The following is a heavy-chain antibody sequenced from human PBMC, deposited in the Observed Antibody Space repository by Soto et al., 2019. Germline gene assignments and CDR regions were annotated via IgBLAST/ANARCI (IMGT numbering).Heavy chain of an antibody. D-gene: IGHD6-6*01. CDR1: GFTFSSYS. CDR2: ISSSSSYI. J-gene: IGHJ4*02. CDR3: ARASGSAFDY. V-gene: IGHV3-21*01. Sequence: PGGSLRLSCAASGFTFSSYSMNWVRQAPGKGLEWVSSISSSSSYIYYADSVKGRFTVSRDNAKNSLYLQMNSLRAEDTAVYYCARASGSAFDYWGQGTLVTVSS.